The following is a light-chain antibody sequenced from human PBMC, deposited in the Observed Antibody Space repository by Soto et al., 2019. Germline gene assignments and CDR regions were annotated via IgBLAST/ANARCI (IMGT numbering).Light chain of an antibody. Sequence: QSALTQPASVSGSPGQSITISCTGTEVGAHRFVSWYQQVPGTAPKLLIYEVIKRPSGISPRFSGSKAGNTASLTISGLQADAEAAYFCSTYTSASTSFGGGTKLTVL. CDR3: STYTSASTS. V-gene: IGLV2-14*01. CDR2: EVI. J-gene: IGLJ2*01. CDR1: EVGAHRF.